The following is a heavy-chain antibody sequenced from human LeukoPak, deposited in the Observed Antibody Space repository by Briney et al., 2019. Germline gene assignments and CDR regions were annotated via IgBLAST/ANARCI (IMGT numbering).Heavy chain of an antibody. CDR2: IYYSGST. J-gene: IGHJ4*02. Sequence: PSETLSLTCTVSGGSISSYYWSWIRQPPGKGLEWNGYIYYSGSTNYNPSLKSRVTISVDTSKNQFSLKLSSVTAADTAVYYCAREAGGDFDYWGQGTLVTVSS. CDR1: GGSISSYY. CDR3: AREAGGDFDY. V-gene: IGHV4-59*01.